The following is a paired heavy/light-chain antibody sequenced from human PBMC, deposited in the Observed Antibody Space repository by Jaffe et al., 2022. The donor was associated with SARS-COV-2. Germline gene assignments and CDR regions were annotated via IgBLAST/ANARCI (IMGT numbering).Light chain of an antibody. J-gene: IGKJ4*01. CDR3: QQANSFPLT. CDR2: AAS. Sequence: DIQMTQSPSSVSASVGDRVTITCRASRGVSTWLAWYRQKPGKGPELLIYAASGLQSGVPSRFTGSGSGTDFTLTISSLQPEDFATYYCQQANSFPLTFGGGTKVEIK. V-gene: IGKV1D-12*01. CDR1: RGVSTW.
Heavy chain of an antibody. Sequence: EGQLLESGGGLVQPGGSLRLSCAASGLTFSYYAMSWVRQAPGKGLEWVSTISGQGGSTYYADSVKGRFTISRDNSKNTLYLQMNSLRAEDTALYYCANSRDGYFFVYWGQGTLVTVSS. CDR1: GLTFSYYA. D-gene: IGHD2-21*01. CDR3: ANSRDGYFFVY. J-gene: IGHJ4*02. CDR2: ISGQGGST. V-gene: IGHV3-23*01.